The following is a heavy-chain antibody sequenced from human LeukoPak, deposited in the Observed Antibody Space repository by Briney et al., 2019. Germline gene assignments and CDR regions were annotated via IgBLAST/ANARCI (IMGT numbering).Heavy chain of an antibody. Sequence: SVKVSCKASGGTFSSYTIRWVRQAPGQGLEWMGRIIPILGIANYAQKFQGRVTITADKSTSTAYMELSSLRSEDTAVYYCASGGYDHSRRYWGQGTLVTVSS. CDR3: ASGGYDHSRRY. CDR2: IIPILGIA. V-gene: IGHV1-69*02. CDR1: GGTFSSYT. D-gene: IGHD5-12*01. J-gene: IGHJ4*02.